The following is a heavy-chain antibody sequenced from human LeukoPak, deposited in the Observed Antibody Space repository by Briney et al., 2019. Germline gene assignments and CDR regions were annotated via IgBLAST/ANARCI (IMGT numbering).Heavy chain of an antibody. CDR1: GFTFGDYA. Sequence: GGSLRLSCEASGFTFGDYAMHWVRQAPGKGLEWVSGISWNSDSIGYADSVKGRFTISRDNAKNYLDLQMNSLRAEDTALYYCAKAGTLNYYFDYWGQGTLVTVSS. J-gene: IGHJ4*02. D-gene: IGHD6-13*01. CDR2: ISWNSDSI. CDR3: AKAGTLNYYFDY. V-gene: IGHV3-9*01.